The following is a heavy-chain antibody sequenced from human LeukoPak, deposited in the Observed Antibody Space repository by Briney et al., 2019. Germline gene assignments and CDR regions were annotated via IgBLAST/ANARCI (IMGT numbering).Heavy chain of an antibody. Sequence: ASVKVSCKASGYTFTSYYMHWVRQASGQGLEWMGIINPSGGSTSYAQKFQGRVTMTRDTSTSTVYMELSSLRSEDTAVYYCARVIKLGHYFDYWGQGTLVTVSS. CDR1: GYTFTSYY. J-gene: IGHJ4*02. CDR2: INPSGGST. D-gene: IGHD3-10*01. CDR3: ARVIKLGHYFDY. V-gene: IGHV1-46*01.